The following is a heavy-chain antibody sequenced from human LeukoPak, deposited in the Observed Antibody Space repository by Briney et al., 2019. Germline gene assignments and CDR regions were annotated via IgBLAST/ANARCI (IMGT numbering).Heavy chain of an antibody. D-gene: IGHD5-12*01. V-gene: IGHV1-69*05. CDR2: IIPIFGTA. CDR3: ANWAATIRNFNY. CDR1: GGTFSSYA. Sequence: ASVKVSCKASGGTFSSYAISWVRQAPGQGLEWMGGIIPIFGTANYAQKFQGRVTMTTDTSITTAYMELTRLRSDDTAVYYCANWAATIRNFNYWGQGTLVTVSS. J-gene: IGHJ4*02.